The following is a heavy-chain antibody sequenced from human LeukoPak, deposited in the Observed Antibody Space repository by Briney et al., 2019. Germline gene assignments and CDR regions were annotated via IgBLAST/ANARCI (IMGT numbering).Heavy chain of an antibody. CDR1: GASISSTNNF. Sequence: SETLSLTCTVSGASISSTNNFWGWIRQTPGTGLEWIATIYYSVSTYYNPSLKSRLSISVDTSKNQFSLKLSSVTAADTALYYCARAVYSSSWVDYWGQGTLVTVSS. CDR2: IYYSVST. CDR3: ARAVYSSSWVDY. J-gene: IGHJ4*02. D-gene: IGHD6-13*01. V-gene: IGHV4-39*07.